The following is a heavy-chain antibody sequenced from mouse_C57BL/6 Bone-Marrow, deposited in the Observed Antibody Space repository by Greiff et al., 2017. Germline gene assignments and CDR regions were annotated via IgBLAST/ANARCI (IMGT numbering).Heavy chain of an antibody. CDR3: SRRGPWYFDV. Sequence: QVQLQQPGAELVKPGASVKLSCKASGYTFTSYWMQWVKQRPGQGLEWIGEIDPSDSYTNYNGKFKGKATLTADKSSSTAYMQLSSLTSENSAVYFCSRRGPWYFDVWGTGTTVTVSS. CDR2: IDPSDSYT. J-gene: IGHJ1*03. CDR1: GYTFTSYW. V-gene: IGHV1-50*01.